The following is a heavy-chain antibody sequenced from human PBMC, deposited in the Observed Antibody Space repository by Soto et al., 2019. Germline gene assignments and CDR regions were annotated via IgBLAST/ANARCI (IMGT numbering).Heavy chain of an antibody. CDR3: ARWISPGPLGY. CDR2: IVPILGIA. CDR1: GGTFSSYT. D-gene: IGHD3-16*01. V-gene: IGHV1-69*02. J-gene: IGHJ4*02. Sequence: SVKVSCKASGGTFSSYTISWVRQAPGQGLEWMGRIVPILGIANYAQKFQGRVTITADKSTSTAYMELSSLRSEDTAVYYCARWISPGPLGYWGQGTLVTVSS.